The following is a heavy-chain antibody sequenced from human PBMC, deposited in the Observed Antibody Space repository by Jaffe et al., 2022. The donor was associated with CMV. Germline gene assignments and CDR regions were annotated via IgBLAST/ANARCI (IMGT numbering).Heavy chain of an antibody. CDR2: MNPNSGNT. CDR1: GYTFTSYD. V-gene: IGHV1-8*01. Sequence: QVQLVQSGAEVKKPGASVKVSCKASGYTFTSYDINWVRQATGQGLEWMGWMNPNSGNTGYAQKFQGRVTMTRNTSISTAYMELSSLRSEDTAVYYCATGTYCTNGVCYENWFDPWGQGTLVTVSS. CDR3: ATGTYCTNGVCYENWFDP. J-gene: IGHJ5*02. D-gene: IGHD2-8*01.